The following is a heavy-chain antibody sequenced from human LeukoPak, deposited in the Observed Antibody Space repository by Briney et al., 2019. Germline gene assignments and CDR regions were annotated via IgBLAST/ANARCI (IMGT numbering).Heavy chain of an antibody. CDR3: AKEGVYCSSTSCSYYFDY. Sequence: SLRLSCAASGLTFDDYAMHWVRQAPGKGLEWVSGISWNSGSIGYADSVKGRFTISRDNAKNSLYLQMNSLRAGDMALYYCAKEGVYCSSTSCSYYFDYWGQGTLVTVSS. CDR1: GLTFDDYA. J-gene: IGHJ4*02. CDR2: ISWNSGSI. V-gene: IGHV3-9*03. D-gene: IGHD2-2*01.